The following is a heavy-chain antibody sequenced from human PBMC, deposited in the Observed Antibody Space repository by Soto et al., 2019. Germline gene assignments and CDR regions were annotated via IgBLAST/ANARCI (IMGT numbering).Heavy chain of an antibody. CDR2: ISSGSSTI. J-gene: IGHJ6*03. CDR1: GFTFRSYS. CDR3: ARDTHYYYYMDV. Sequence: PGGSLRLSCAASGFTFRSYSMNWVSHAPGKGLEWVSYISSGSSTIYYADSVKGRFTISRDNAKNSLYLQMNSLRAEDTAVYYCARDTHYYYYMDVWGKGTTVTVSS. V-gene: IGHV3-48*01.